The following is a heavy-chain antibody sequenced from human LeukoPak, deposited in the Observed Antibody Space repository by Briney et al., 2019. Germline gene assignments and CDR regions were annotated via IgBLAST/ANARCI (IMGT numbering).Heavy chain of an antibody. CDR2: IYYSGST. Sequence: SETLSLTCTVSGGSISSSSYYWGWIRQPPWKGLEWIGSIYYSGSTYYNPSLKSRVTISVDTSKNQFSLKLSSVTAADTAVYYCARATARKFYYYYMDVWGKGTTVTVSS. CDR3: ARATARKFYYYYMDV. V-gene: IGHV4-39*01. D-gene: IGHD4-17*01. J-gene: IGHJ6*03. CDR1: GGSISSSSYY.